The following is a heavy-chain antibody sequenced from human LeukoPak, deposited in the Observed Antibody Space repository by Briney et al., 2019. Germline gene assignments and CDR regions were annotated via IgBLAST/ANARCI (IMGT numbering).Heavy chain of an antibody. CDR2: ISGSGGST. J-gene: IGHJ4*02. CDR3: AKETIEWLTHFDY. Sequence: SAISGSGGSTYYADSVKGRFTISRDNTKNTLYLQMNSLRAEDTAVYYCAKETIEWLTHFDYWGQGTLVTVSS. V-gene: IGHV3-23*01. D-gene: IGHD6-19*01.